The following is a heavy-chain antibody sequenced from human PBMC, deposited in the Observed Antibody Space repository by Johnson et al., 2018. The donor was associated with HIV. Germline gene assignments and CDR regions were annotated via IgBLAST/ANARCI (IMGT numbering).Heavy chain of an antibody. V-gene: IGHV3-20*04. D-gene: IGHD5-24*01. Sequence: VQLVESGGGLVQPGGSLRLSCAASGFTFSDYYMSWIRQAPGKGLEWVSSINWNGGSTGYADSVKGRFTISRDNAKNSLYLQMNSLRVEDTAVYFCARGCRDGYTCDVFDVWGQGTRVTVSS. CDR2: INWNGGST. CDR3: ARGCRDGYTCDVFDV. J-gene: IGHJ3*01. CDR1: GFTFSDYY.